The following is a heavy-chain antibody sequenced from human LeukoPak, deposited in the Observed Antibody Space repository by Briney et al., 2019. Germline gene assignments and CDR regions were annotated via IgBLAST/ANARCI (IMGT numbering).Heavy chain of an antibody. CDR2: IYYSGST. J-gene: IGHJ6*02. V-gene: IGHV4-59*11. Sequence: SETLSLTCTVSGGSISSHYWSWIRQPPGKGLEWIGYIYYSGSTNYNPSLKSRVTISVDTSKNQFSLKLSSVTAADTAVYYCAREPAAVDNFYYYYGMDVWGQGTTVAVSS. D-gene: IGHD2-2*01. CDR1: GGSISSHY. CDR3: AREPAAVDNFYYYYGMDV.